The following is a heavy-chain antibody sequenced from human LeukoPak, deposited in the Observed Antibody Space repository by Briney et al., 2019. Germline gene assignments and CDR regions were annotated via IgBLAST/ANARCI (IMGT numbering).Heavy chain of an antibody. CDR2: INPNSGGT. CDR1: GYTFTGYY. Sequence: ASVKVSCKASGYTFTGYYMHWVRQAPGQGLEWMGWINPNSGGTNYAQKFQGRVTMTRDTSISTAYMELSRLRSDDTAVYYCARAHIVGAHRGVFDPWGQGTLATVSS. D-gene: IGHD1-26*01. J-gene: IGHJ5*02. CDR3: ARAHIVGAHRGVFDP. V-gene: IGHV1-2*02.